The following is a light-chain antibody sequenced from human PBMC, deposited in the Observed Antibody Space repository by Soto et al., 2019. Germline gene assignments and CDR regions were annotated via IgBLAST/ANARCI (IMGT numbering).Light chain of an antibody. V-gene: IGKV3-20*01. CDR1: QRVSSDY. J-gene: IGKJ1*01. CDR2: DAS. Sequence: EIVLTQSPGTLSLSPGERATLSCRTSQRVSSDYLAWYQLKPGQAPRLLIYDASSRATGIPDRFSGSGSGTDFTLTISRLEPEDFAVYYCQQYGSSPGTFGQGTKVDI. CDR3: QQYGSSPGT.